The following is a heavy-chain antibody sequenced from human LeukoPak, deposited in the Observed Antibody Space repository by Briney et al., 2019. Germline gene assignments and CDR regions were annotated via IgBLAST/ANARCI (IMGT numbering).Heavy chain of an antibody. CDR2: INSDGSST. J-gene: IGHJ6*02. D-gene: IGHD4-11*01. Sequence: GGSLRLSCAASGFTFSSYWMHWVRQAPGKGLVWVSRINSDGSSTSYADSVKGRFTISRDNAKNTLYLQMNSLRAEDTAVYYCARGTVTLTYYCGMDVWGQGTTVTVSS. CDR3: ARGTVTLTYYCGMDV. CDR1: GFTFSSYW. V-gene: IGHV3-74*01.